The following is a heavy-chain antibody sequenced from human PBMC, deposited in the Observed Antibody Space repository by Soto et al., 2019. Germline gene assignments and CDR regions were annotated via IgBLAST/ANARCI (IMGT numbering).Heavy chain of an antibody. V-gene: IGHV3-11*01. CDR1: GFTFSDYY. CDR2: ISSSGSTI. CDR3: ASDPLDCSSTSCYC. J-gene: IGHJ4*02. D-gene: IGHD2-2*01. Sequence: GGSLRLSCAASGFTFSDYYMSWIRQAPGKGLEWVSYISSSGSTIYYADSVKGRFTISRDNAKNSLYLQMNSLRAEDTAVYYCASDPLDCSSTSCYCWGQGTLVTVSS.